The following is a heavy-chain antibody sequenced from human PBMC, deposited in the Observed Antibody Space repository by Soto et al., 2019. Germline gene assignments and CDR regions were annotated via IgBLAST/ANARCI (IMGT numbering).Heavy chain of an antibody. CDR1: GYNFAHYW. CDR2: IFPGDSDT. J-gene: IGHJ3*01. CDR3: AAGYRTGLDAFDL. V-gene: IGHV5-51*01. D-gene: IGHD6-19*01. Sequence: EVQLVQSGAEAKKPGESLKISCKGSGYNFAHYWIGWVRQVPGKGLEWMGMIFPGDSDTKNSPSLQGQITMSVDKSNSSAYLQWRSLKASDTAMYYCAAGYRTGLDAFDLWGQGTLVTVSS.